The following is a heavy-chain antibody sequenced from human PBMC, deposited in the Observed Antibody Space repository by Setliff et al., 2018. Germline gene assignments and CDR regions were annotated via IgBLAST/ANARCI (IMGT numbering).Heavy chain of an antibody. J-gene: IGHJ4*02. V-gene: IGHV4-38-2*01. CDR2: IYYRGST. CDR3: ATLTGDRGVDY. Sequence: SETLSLTCAVSGYSISSGYNWGWIRQPPGKGPEWIGSIYYRGSTSYNSSLKSRVSISVDTSKNQFSLNLNAVTAADTAVYYCATLTGDRGVDYWGQGRLVTVSS. CDR1: GYSISSGYN. D-gene: IGHD7-27*01.